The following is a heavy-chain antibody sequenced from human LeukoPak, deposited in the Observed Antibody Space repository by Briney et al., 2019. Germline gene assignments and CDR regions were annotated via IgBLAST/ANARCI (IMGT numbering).Heavy chain of an antibody. CDR3: AKDMGVVTPSYYYGMDV. J-gene: IGHJ6*02. D-gene: IGHD4-23*01. V-gene: IGHV3-9*01. CDR2: ISWNSGSI. CDR1: GFTFDDYA. Sequence: GRSLRLSCAASGFTFDDYAMHWVRHAPGKGLEWVSGISWNSGSIGYADSVKGRFTISRDNAKNSLYLQMNSLRAEDTALYYCAKDMGVVTPSYYYGMDVWGQGTTVTVSS.